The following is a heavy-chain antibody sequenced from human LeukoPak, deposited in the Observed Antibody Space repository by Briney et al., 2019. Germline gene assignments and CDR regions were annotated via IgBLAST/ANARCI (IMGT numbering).Heavy chain of an antibody. D-gene: IGHD2-15*01. CDR1: GYSISSGYY. CDR3: ARRGGGYCSGGSCYSLDY. CDR2: IYYSGST. V-gene: IGHV4-38-2*01. Sequence: SETLSLTCAVSGYSISSGYYWGWIRQPPGKGLEWIGYIYYSGSTNYNPSLKSRVTISLDTSKNQFPLKLTSVTAADTAVYYCARRGGGYCSGGSCYSLDYWGQGTLVTVSS. J-gene: IGHJ4*02.